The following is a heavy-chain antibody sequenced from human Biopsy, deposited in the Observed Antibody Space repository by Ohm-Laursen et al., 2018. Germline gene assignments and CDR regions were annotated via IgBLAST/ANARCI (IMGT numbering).Heavy chain of an antibody. J-gene: IGHJ5*02. CDR2: VTGSGRSI. Sequence: SLRLSCAASGFTFSGYAMSWVRQGPEKGLEWVSVVTGSGRSIYYTDSVKGRFSISRDNSKNTLYLQMNSLRVEDTAVYYCAKGRSGGTGHGNWFDPWGQGTLVIVSS. D-gene: IGHD3-10*01. V-gene: IGHV3-23*01. CDR3: AKGRSGGTGHGNWFDP. CDR1: GFTFSGYA.